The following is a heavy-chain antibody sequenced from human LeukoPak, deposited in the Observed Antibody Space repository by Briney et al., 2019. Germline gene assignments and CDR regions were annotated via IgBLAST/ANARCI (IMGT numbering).Heavy chain of an antibody. CDR3: AKESNGRRFDFDY. CDR2: IRNKANGYAT. CDR1: GFTFSGSA. V-gene: IGHV3-73*01. J-gene: IGHJ4*02. D-gene: IGHD1-26*01. Sequence: GGSLRLSCAASGFTFSGSAMHWVRQASGKGLEWVGRIRNKANGYATAYAVSVKGRFTISRDDSKNTAYLQMNSLRVEDTALYYCAKESNGRRFDFDYWGQGTLATVSS.